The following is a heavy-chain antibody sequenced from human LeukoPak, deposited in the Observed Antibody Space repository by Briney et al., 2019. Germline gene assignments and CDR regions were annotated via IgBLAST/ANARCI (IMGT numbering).Heavy chain of an antibody. CDR1: GGSFSGYY. V-gene: IGHV4-34*01. J-gene: IGHJ3*02. Sequence: PSETLSLTCAVYGGSFSGYYWSWIRQPPGKGLEWIGEINHSGSTNYNPSLKSRVTISVDTSKNQFSLKLSSVTAAETAVYYCARGCAFDIWDQGTMVTVSS. CDR2: INHSGST. CDR3: ARGCAFDI.